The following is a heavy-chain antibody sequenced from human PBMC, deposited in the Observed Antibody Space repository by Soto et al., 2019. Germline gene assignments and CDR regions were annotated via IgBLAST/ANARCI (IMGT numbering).Heavy chain of an antibody. D-gene: IGHD3-22*01. Sequence: VQLLESGGGLVQPGGSLRLSCAASGFTFSSYAMSWVRQAPGKGLEWVSAISGSGGSTYYADSVKGRFTISRDNSKNTLYLQMNSLRAEDTAVYYCAKDIRLPYDSSGYYFDYWGQGTLVTVSS. CDR3: AKDIRLPYDSSGYYFDY. J-gene: IGHJ4*02. CDR1: GFTFSSYA. V-gene: IGHV3-23*01. CDR2: ISGSGGST.